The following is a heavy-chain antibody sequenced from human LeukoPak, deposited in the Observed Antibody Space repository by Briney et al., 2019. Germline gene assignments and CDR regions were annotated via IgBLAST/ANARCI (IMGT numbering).Heavy chain of an antibody. J-gene: IGHJ4*02. CDR2: IKQDGSEK. Sequence: GGSLRLSCAASGFTFSSYWMSWVRQAPGKGLEWVANIKQDGSEKYYVDSVKGRFTISRDNAKNSLYLQMNSLRAEDTAVYYCATYKKDYDFWSGYYHHVPFDYWGQGTLVTVSS. V-gene: IGHV3-7*03. CDR1: GFTFSSYW. CDR3: ATYKKDYDFWSGYYHHVPFDY. D-gene: IGHD3-3*01.